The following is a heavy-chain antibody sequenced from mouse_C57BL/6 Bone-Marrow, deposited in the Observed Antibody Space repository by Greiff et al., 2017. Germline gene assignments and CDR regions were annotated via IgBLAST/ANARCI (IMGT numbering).Heavy chain of an antibody. V-gene: IGHV1-59*01. CDR1: GYTFTSYW. CDR2: IDPSDSYT. D-gene: IGHD2-3*01. Sequence: QVQLQQPGAELVRPGTSVKLSCKASGYTFTSYWMHWVKQRPGQGLEWIGVIDPSDSYTNYNQKFQGKATLSVDTSSSTAYMQLSSLTSEDSAVYYCARWRWLLRGDYAMDYWGQGTSVTVSS. J-gene: IGHJ4*01. CDR3: ARWRWLLRGDYAMDY.